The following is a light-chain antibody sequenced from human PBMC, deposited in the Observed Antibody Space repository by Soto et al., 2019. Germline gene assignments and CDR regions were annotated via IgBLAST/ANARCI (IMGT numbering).Light chain of an antibody. CDR3: QQYNNWLT. CDR1: QSVSSN. J-gene: IGKJ4*01. CDR2: GAS. V-gene: IGKV3-15*01. Sequence: EIVMTQSQATLSVSPGGRATLSCRASQSVSSNLAWYQQKPGQAPRLLIFGASTRATGIPARFSGSGSGTEFTLTISSLQSEDFAVYYCQQYNNWLTFGGGTKVEIK.